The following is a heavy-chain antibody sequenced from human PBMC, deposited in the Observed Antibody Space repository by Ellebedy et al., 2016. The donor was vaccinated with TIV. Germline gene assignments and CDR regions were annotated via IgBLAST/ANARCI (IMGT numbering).Heavy chain of an antibody. CDR3: TRDPRTADH. CDR2: ISGSGTTI. D-gene: IGHD1-1*01. V-gene: IGHV3-11*01. CDR1: GFTFSDYY. J-gene: IGHJ4*02. Sequence: PGGSLRLSCAASGFTFSDYYMTWICHAPGKGPECLSYISGSGTTISYADSVKGRFTISRDNAKNSLYLQMNSLRAEDTAVYYCTRDPRTADHWGQGTLVTVSS.